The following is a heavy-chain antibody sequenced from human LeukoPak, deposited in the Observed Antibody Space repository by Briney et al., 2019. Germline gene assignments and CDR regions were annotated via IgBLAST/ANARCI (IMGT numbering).Heavy chain of an antibody. CDR1: EFTFSDYY. Sequence: PGGSLRLSCAASEFTFSDYYMSWVRQAPGKGLEWVSYISSSGSTIYYADSVKGRFTISRDNAKNSLYLQMNSLRADDTAVYYCARVGLGYTPSDYWGQGTLVTVSS. V-gene: IGHV3-11*01. CDR3: ARVGLGYTPSDY. CDR2: ISSSGSTI. J-gene: IGHJ4*02. D-gene: IGHD3/OR15-3a*01.